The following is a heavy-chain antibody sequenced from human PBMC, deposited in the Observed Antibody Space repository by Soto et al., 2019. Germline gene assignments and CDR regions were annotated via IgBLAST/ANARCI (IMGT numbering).Heavy chain of an antibody. D-gene: IGHD1-1*01. V-gene: IGHV1-8*01. Sequence: ASVKVSCKASGYTFTSYDMYWVRQATGQGLECMGWMNPNTGNSAYAHKFQGRVTMTSDTSISTAHMELSSLRSEDTAVYYCARRAETNGWNGFGADKYYFDFWGQGTLVTVSS. CDR3: ARRAETNGWNGFGADKYYFDF. CDR2: MNPNTGNS. J-gene: IGHJ4*02. CDR1: GYTFTSYD.